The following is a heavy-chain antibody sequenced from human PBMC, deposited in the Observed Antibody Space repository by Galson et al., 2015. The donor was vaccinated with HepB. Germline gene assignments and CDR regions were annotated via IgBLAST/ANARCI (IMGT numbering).Heavy chain of an antibody. CDR3: TRLYYYDSSGFDY. J-gene: IGHJ4*02. D-gene: IGHD3-22*01. CDR2: IRSKAYGGTT. V-gene: IGHV3-49*04. CDR1: GFTFGDYA. Sequence: SLRLSCAASGFTFGDYAMSWVRQAPGKGLEWVGFIRSKAYGGTTEYAASVKGRFTISRDDSKSIAYLQMNSLKTEDTAVYYCTRLYYYDSSGFDYWGQGTLVTVSS.